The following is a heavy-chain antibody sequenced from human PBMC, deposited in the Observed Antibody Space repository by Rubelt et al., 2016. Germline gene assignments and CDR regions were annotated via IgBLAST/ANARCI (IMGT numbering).Heavy chain of an antibody. J-gene: IGHJ4*02. CDR2: ISSSSGNI. V-gene: IGHV3-48*02. D-gene: IGHD3/OR15-3a*01. CDR1: GFTLGGHA. CDR3: ARAWTDDWRTIDY. Sequence: QPGGSLSLSCEASGFTLGGHAMNWVRQVPGKGLEWISYISSSSGNIWYADSVKGRFTVSRDNGENSLYLQMNSLRDEDTAVYYCARAWTDDWRTIDYWGQGTLVTVSS.